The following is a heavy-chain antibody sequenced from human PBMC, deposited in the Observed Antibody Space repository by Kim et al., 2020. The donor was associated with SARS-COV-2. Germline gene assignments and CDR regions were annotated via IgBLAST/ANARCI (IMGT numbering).Heavy chain of an antibody. J-gene: IGHJ6*03. CDR3: SRDKGYGSVSSPSYFYYYY. D-gene: IGHD3-10*01. CDR2: ISAYNGNT. V-gene: IGHV1-18*01. Sequence: ASVKVSCKASGYTFTSYGISWVRQAPGQGLEWMGWISAYNGNTNYALKLQGRVTMPTDTSTRTAYIELRSLRSDDTAVYYCSRDKGYGSVSSPSYFYYYY. CDR1: GYTFTSYG.